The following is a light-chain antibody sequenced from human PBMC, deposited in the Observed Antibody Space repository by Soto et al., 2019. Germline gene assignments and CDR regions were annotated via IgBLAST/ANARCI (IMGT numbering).Light chain of an antibody. CDR3: SSYTSSSTLV. CDR1: SSDLGDYNF. J-gene: IGLJ2*01. Sequence: QSALTQPASVSGSPGQSITISCTGISSDLGDYNFVSWYQQHPGKAPKLMIYDISNRPSGVSNRFSGSKSGNAASLSISGLQAEDEADYYCSSYTSSSTLVFGGGTKLTVL. V-gene: IGLV2-14*03. CDR2: DIS.